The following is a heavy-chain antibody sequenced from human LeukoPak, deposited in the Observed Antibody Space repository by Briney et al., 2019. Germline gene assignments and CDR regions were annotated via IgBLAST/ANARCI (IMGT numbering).Heavy chain of an antibody. CDR3: ARTTGHFDY. CDR2: TYYRSEWYN. J-gene: IGHJ4*02. CDR1: GFTVTSKSAA. V-gene: IGHV6-1*01. D-gene: IGHD2-8*02. Sequence: SRTLSLTCAISGFTVTSKSAAWDCNTPSPSRGLEGLGRTYYRSEWYNDYAVSVKSRITINPDTSKNQFSLQLNSVAPEDTAVYYCARTTGHFDYWGQGTLVTVSS.